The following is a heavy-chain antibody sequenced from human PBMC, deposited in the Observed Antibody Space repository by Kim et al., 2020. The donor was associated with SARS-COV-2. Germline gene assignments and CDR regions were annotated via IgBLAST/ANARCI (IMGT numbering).Heavy chain of an antibody. CDR3: ARSVYSSRRVYYFDY. J-gene: IGHJ4*02. D-gene: IGHD6-13*01. Sequence: SGKGRFTISRDNAKNSLYLQMNSLGDEDTAVYYCARSVYSSRRVYYFDYWGQETLVTVSS. V-gene: IGHV3-7*04.